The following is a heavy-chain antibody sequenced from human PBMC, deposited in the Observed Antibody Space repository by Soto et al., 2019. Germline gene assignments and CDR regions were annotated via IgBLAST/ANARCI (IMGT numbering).Heavy chain of an antibody. CDR1: AGSVTTYY. D-gene: IGHD3-10*01. CDR2: TSHSGST. CDR3: VTGSGSSTSDAFDI. V-gene: IGHV4-59*02. J-gene: IGHJ3*02. Sequence: QVQLQGSGPGLVKPSETLSLTCTVFAGSVTTYYWTWIRQPPGKGLEWIGFTSHSGSTNYNPSLKIRVTMSVDTSKNQFSLRLNSVTAADTAVYYCVTGSGSSTSDAFDIWDRGTMVTVSS.